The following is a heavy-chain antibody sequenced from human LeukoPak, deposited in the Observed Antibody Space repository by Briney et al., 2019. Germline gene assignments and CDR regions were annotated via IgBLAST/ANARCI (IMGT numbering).Heavy chain of an antibody. CDR3: ARHLPGGTYVPTWFDP. CDR1: GGSIGSSRNY. V-gene: IGHV4-39*01. Sequence: PSETLSLTCTVSGGSIGSSRNYWGWIRQPPGKDMEWIASIYYSGSTYYRPSLKSRITIFVDTSTNQFSLRLSSVTAADTAVYYCARHLPGGTYVPTWFDPWGQGTLVIVSS. CDR2: IYYSGST. D-gene: IGHD1-1*01. J-gene: IGHJ5*02.